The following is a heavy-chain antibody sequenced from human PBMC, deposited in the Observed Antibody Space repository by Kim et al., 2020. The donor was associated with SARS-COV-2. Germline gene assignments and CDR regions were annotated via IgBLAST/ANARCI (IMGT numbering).Heavy chain of an antibody. J-gene: IGHJ4*02. D-gene: IGHD5-12*01. CDR3: ARDLSGYDFSPVPH. V-gene: IGHV3-72*01. Sequence: GGSLRLSCAASGFTFSDHYMDWVRQAPGKGLEWVGRTRNKANSYTTEYAASVKGRFTISRDDSKNSLYLQMNSLKTEDTAVYYCARDLSGYDFSPVPHWGQGTLVTVSS. CDR2: TRNKANSYTT. CDR1: GFTFSDHY.